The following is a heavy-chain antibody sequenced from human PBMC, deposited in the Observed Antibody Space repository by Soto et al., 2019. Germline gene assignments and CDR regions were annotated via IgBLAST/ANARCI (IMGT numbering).Heavy chain of an antibody. CDR1: GYTFTSYG. CDR2: ISAYNGNT. CDR3: AREAAAGTLDY. Sequence: QVQLVQSGAEVKKPGASVKVSCKASGYTFTSYGISWVRQAPGQGLEWMGWISAYNGNTNHAQNRQGRVTVSTDTSTSTAYMELRSLRSDDTAVYYCAREAAAGTLDYWGQGTLVTVSS. V-gene: IGHV1-18*01. J-gene: IGHJ4*02. D-gene: IGHD6-13*01.